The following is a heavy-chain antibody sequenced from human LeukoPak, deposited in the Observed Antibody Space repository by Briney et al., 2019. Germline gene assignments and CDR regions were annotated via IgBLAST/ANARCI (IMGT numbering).Heavy chain of an antibody. Sequence: GGSLRLSCAASGFTFSSYGMHWVRQAPGKGLEWVAVIWYDGSNKYYADSVKGRFTISRDNSKNALYLQMNSLRAEDTAVYYCAREYYYDSSGHSSHFDYWGQGTLVTVSS. CDR2: IWYDGSNK. V-gene: IGHV3-33*01. J-gene: IGHJ4*02. CDR1: GFTFSSYG. D-gene: IGHD3-22*01. CDR3: AREYYYDSSGHSSHFDY.